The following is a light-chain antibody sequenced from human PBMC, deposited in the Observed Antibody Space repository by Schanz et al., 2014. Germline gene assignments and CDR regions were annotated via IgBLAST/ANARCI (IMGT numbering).Light chain of an antibody. J-gene: IGKJ4*01. CDR1: QTVTSSY. CDR3: QQRSSWPLT. V-gene: IGKV3D-20*02. CDR2: GAS. Sequence: EIVLTQSPGTLSLSPGDRATLSCRASQTVTSSYLAWYQQKPGQAPRLLIYGASSRSTGIPDRFSGSGSGTDFTLTISRLEAEDFAIYYCQQRSSWPLTFGGGTKVEIK.